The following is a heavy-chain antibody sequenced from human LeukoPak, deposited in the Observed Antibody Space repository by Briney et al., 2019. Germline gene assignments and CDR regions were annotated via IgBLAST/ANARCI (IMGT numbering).Heavy chain of an antibody. Sequence: SETLSLTCTVSGGSISTYYWSWIRQPPGKGLEWIGYIYHSGSTNYNPSLKSRVTISVDTSQDQFYLKLSSVTAADTAVYYCARDGYSGSDALWGQGTLVTVSS. CDR3: ARDGYSGSDAL. CDR1: GGSISTYY. CDR2: IYHSGST. J-gene: IGHJ4*02. V-gene: IGHV4-59*01. D-gene: IGHD5-12*01.